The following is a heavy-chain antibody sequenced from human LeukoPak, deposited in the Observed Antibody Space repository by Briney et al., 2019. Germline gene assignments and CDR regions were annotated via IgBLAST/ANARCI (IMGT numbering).Heavy chain of an antibody. V-gene: IGHV4-30-2*01. CDR2: IYHSGST. CDR1: GGSISSGGYS. J-gene: IGHJ4*02. Sequence: SETLSLTCAVSGGSISSGGYSWSWIRQPPGKGLEWIGYIYHSGSTYYNPSLKSRVTISVDRSKNQFSLKLSSVTAADTAVYYCARWALGNFDYWGQGTLVTVSS. D-gene: IGHD7-27*01. CDR3: ARWALGNFDY.